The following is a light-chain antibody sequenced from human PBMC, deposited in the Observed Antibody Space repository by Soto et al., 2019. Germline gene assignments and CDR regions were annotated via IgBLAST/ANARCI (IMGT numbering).Light chain of an antibody. CDR2: GNN. J-gene: IGLJ1*01. CDR1: SSNIGAGFD. Sequence: QSVLTQSPSVSGAPGQSVSISCTGTSSNIGAGFDVHWYQQVPATAPKLLIYGNNNRPSGVPDRFSGSKSGTSASLAITRLQAEDEAAYYCQSYDPHLSGGSVFGTGTKLTVL. V-gene: IGLV1-40*01. CDR3: QSYDPHLSGGSV.